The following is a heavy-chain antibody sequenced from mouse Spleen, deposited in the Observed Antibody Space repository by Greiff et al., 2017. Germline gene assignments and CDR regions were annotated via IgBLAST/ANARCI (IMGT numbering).Heavy chain of an antibody. D-gene: IGHD4-1*02. V-gene: IGHV2-6-4*01. CDR1: GFSLSRYS. CDR3: AISTVYAMDY. Sequence: VKVVESGPGLVAPSQSLSITCTVSGFSLSRYSVHWVRQPPGKGLEWLGMIWGGGSTDYNSALKSRLSISKDNSKSQVFLKMNSLQTDDTAMYYCAISTVYAMDYWGQGTSVTVSS. J-gene: IGHJ4*01. CDR2: IWGGGST.